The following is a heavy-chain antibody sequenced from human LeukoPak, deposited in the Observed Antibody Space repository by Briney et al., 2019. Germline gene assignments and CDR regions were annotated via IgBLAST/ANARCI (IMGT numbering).Heavy chain of an antibody. J-gene: IGHJ4*02. CDR2: ISWDSGAI. CDR1: VLTFDGYA. V-gene: IGHV3-9*01. CDR3: AKDYGGNHWFDY. D-gene: IGHD4-23*01. Sequence: GGPLRLSCAASVLTFDGYAMHWVRQAPGKGLEWVSGISWDSGAIGYADSVKGRFTISRDNAKNSLYLQMDSLRAEDTALYYCAKDYGGNHWFDYWGQGTLVTVSS.